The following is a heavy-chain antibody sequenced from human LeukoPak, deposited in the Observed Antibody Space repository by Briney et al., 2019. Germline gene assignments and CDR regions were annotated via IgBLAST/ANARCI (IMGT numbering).Heavy chain of an antibody. CDR1: GGSISSYY. CDR3: ASMNYDFWSGYYEGQIDY. D-gene: IGHD3-3*01. CDR2: IYYSGST. V-gene: IGHV4-59*01. Sequence: SETLSLTCTVSGGSISSYYWSWNRQPPGKGLEWIGYIYYSGSTNDNPSLKSRVTISVDTSKNQFSLKLSSVTAADTAVYYCASMNYDFWSGYYEGQIDYWGQGTLVTVSS. J-gene: IGHJ4*02.